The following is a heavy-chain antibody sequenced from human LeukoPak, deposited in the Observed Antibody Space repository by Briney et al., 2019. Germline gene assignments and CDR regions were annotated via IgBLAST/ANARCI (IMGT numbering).Heavy chain of an antibody. D-gene: IGHD2-2*01. Sequence: GGSLRLSCAASGFSFSRFDMHWVRQAPGKGLEWVAFSWYDGTSTDYADSVKGRFSVSRDNSENTVSLQMNSLRADDTAVYYCARGYDRAFDIWGQGTMVTVSS. CDR3: ARGYDRAFDI. CDR2: SWYDGTST. V-gene: IGHV3-33*01. CDR1: GFSFSRFD. J-gene: IGHJ3*02.